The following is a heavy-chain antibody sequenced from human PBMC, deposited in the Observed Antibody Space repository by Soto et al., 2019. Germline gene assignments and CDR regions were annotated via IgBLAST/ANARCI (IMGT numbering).Heavy chain of an antibody. D-gene: IGHD2-15*01. CDR3: ARRQGYCSGGSCYSSYFDY. Sequence: PSETLSLTCTVSGGSISSSSYYWGWIRQPPGKGLEWIGSIYYSGSTYYNPSLKSRVTISVDTSKNQFSLKLSSVTAADTAVYYCARRQGYCSGGSCYSSYFDYWGQGTLVTVSS. CDR2: IYYSGST. J-gene: IGHJ4*02. CDR1: GGSISSSSYY. V-gene: IGHV4-39*01.